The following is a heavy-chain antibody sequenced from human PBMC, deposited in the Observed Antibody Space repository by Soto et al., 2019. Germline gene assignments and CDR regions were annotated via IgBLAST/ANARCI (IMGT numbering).Heavy chain of an antibody. CDR3: ARHPTGYPNWFDS. CDR1: GASISTRPYN. Sequence: QVQLQESGPGLVKPSETLSLTCTVSGASISTRPYNWGWIRQSPEKGLEWIGTISYSATTYYNLSLKSRVTMSVDTSRNQLSLKVTSVTAADTAVYYCARHPTGYPNWFDSWGQGTLVTVSS. CDR2: ISYSATT. V-gene: IGHV4-39*01. D-gene: IGHD3-9*01. J-gene: IGHJ5*01.